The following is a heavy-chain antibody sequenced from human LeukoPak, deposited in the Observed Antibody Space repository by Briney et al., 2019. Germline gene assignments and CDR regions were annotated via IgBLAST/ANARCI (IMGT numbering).Heavy chain of an antibody. V-gene: IGHV1-2*02. Sequence: ASVKVSCKASGYTFTGYYMHWVRQAPGQGLEWMGWINPNSGGTNYAQKFQGRVTMTRDTSISTAYMELSRLRSDDTAVYYCARDDTMVRGVLFDYWGQGTLVTVSS. CDR1: GYTFTGYY. J-gene: IGHJ4*02. CDR2: INPNSGGT. CDR3: ARDDTMVRGVLFDY. D-gene: IGHD3-10*01.